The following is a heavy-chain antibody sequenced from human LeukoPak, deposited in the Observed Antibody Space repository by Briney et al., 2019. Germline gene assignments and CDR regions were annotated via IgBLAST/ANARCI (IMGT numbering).Heavy chain of an antibody. J-gene: IGHJ4*02. V-gene: IGHV3-7*01. CDR2: IKQDGCEI. Sequence: PGGSLRLSCAASGFTFSSYWMRWVRQAPGKGRVGVAYIKQDGCEIYYVHSVKGRFTISRDNAKNSLYLQMNSLRAEDTAVYYCARRRQGDYFDYWGQGTLVTVSS. CDR1: GFTFSSYW. CDR3: ARRRQGDYFDY.